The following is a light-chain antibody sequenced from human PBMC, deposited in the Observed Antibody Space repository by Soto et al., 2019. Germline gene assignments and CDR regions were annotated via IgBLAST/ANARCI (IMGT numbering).Light chain of an antibody. CDR2: DAS. V-gene: IGKV3-11*01. CDR3: QQRSSWPLT. Sequence: EIVLTQSPATLSLSPGERATLSCWASQSVSSYLAWYQQKPGQAPRLLIYDASNRATDVPPRFRGSGSGTDFILTISSLEPEDCAFYYCQQRSSWPLTFGGGTKVEI. J-gene: IGKJ4*01. CDR1: QSVSSY.